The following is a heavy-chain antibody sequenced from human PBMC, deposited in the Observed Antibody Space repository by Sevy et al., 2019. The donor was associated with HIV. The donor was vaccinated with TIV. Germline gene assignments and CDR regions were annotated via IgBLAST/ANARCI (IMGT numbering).Heavy chain of an antibody. CDR2: IKQDGSEK. J-gene: IGHJ4*02. V-gene: IGHV3-7*01. CDR3: ARAVITNY. Sequence: GGSLRLSCTASGFIFGDYGMSWVRQAPGKGLEWVANIKQDGSEKYYVDSVKGRFTISRDNAKNSLYLQMNSLRAEDTAMYYCARAVITNYWGQGTLVTVSS. CDR1: GFIFGDYG. D-gene: IGHD3-22*01.